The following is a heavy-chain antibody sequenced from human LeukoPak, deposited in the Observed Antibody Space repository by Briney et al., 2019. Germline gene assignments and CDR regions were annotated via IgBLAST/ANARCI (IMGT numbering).Heavy chain of an antibody. D-gene: IGHD6-19*01. V-gene: IGHV4-59*08. CDR1: GGSISSYY. CDR2: IYYSGST. J-gene: IGHJ4*02. Sequence: SETLSLTCTVSGGSISSYYWSWIRQPPGKGLGWIGYIYYSGSTNYNPSLKSRVTISVDTSKNQFSLKLSSVTAADTAVYYCASMRQWLGSYYFDYWGQGTLVTVSS. CDR3: ASMRQWLGSYYFDY.